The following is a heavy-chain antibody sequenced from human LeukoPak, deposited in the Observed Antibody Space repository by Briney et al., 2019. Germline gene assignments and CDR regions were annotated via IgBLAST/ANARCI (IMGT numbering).Heavy chain of an antibody. CDR1: GFTFNSYW. J-gene: IGHJ6*03. D-gene: IGHD1-14*01. Sequence: GGSLRLSCAASGFTFNSYWMHWVRQAPGKGLVWVSRINSDGSSTSYADSVKGRFTISRDNAKNTLYLQMNSLRAEDTAVYYCARVGPWVNPDYYYYYMDVWGKGTTVTVSS. CDR2: INSDGSST. CDR3: ARVGPWVNPDYYYYYMDV. V-gene: IGHV3-74*01.